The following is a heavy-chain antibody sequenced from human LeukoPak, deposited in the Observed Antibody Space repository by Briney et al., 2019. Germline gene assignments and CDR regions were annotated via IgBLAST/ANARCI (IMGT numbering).Heavy chain of an antibody. D-gene: IGHD6-13*01. Sequence: PSQTLSLTCAVSGGSISSGGYSWSWIRQPPGKGLEWIGYIYHSGSTYYNPSLKSRVTISVDRPKNQFSLKLSSVTAADTAVYYCARGVAAAGIDFDYWGQGTLVTVSS. J-gene: IGHJ4*02. CDR1: GGSISSGGYS. CDR3: ARGVAAAGIDFDY. CDR2: IYHSGST. V-gene: IGHV4-30-2*01.